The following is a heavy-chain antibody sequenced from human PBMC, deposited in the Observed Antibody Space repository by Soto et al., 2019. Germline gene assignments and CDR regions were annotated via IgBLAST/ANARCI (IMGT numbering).Heavy chain of an antibody. Sequence: GSLRLSCVASGFTFSSFYIGWVRQAPGKGLEWVANIKQTGSEKYYVDSVKGRFTISRDDAKNSLYLQMNSLRAEDTAVYYCAREWSYFDYWGQGTLVTVSS. D-gene: IGHD3-3*01. V-gene: IGHV3-7*01. CDR3: AREWSYFDY. CDR1: GFTFSSFY. J-gene: IGHJ4*02. CDR2: IKQTGSEK.